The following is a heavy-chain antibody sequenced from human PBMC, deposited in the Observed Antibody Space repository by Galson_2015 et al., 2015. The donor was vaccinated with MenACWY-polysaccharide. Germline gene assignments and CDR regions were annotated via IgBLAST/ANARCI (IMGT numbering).Heavy chain of an antibody. D-gene: IGHD3-3*01. J-gene: IGHJ5*02. CDR3: AKDSTDFWSVAGRFDH. CDR2: IRSSGTNT. Sequence: SLRLSCAASGLTFTSYAMSWVRQAPGKGLEWVSAIRSSGTNTYYADSVKGRFTISRDNSENTLYLQMNSLRAEDTAVYYCAKDSTDFWSVAGRFDHWGQGTLVTVSS. V-gene: IGHV3-23*01. CDR1: GLTFTSYA.